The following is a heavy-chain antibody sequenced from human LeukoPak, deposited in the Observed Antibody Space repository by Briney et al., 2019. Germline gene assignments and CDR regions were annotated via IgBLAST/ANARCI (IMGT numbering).Heavy chain of an antibody. D-gene: IGHD1-26*01. V-gene: IGHV3-30*19. Sequence: GGSLRLSCVASGFTFSTYGLHWVRQAPGKGLEWVTVIAYDGSIKYYADSVKGRFTISRDDSKNTLYLQMNSLRAEDTAVYYCARDLIVGAPDYFDYWGKGTTVTVSS. CDR3: ARDLIVGAPDYFDY. J-gene: IGHJ4*03. CDR2: IAYDGSIK. CDR1: GFTFSTYG.